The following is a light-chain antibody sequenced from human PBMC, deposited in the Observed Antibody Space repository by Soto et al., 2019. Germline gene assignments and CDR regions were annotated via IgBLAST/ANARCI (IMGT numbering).Light chain of an antibody. Sequence: QSALTQPPSASGSPGQSVTISCTGTSSDVGGYDYVSWYQQQSGKAPKLLIYEVTKRPSGVPDRFSGSKSGNTASLTVSGLQAEDEADYYCSSYAGINSAIFGPGTKLTVL. CDR1: SSDVGGYDY. CDR3: SSYAGINSAI. CDR2: EVT. J-gene: IGLJ2*01. V-gene: IGLV2-8*01.